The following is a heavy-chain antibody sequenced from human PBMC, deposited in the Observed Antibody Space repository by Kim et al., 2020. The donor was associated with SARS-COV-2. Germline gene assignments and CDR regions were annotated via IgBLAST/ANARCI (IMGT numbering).Heavy chain of an antibody. V-gene: IGHV3-33*01. D-gene: IGHD1-26*01. CDR3: VREKGERSLDY. Sequence: YAESVEGRFTTSRDNSKNTVYLQMNTLRVEDTATYYCVREKGERSLDYWGQGTLVTVSS. J-gene: IGHJ4*02.